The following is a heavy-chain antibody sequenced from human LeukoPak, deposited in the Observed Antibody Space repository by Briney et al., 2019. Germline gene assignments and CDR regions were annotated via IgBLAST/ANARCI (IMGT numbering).Heavy chain of an antibody. CDR2: IYYSGTT. Sequence: SETLSLTCTVSGGSISIFYWSWIRQPPGKGLEWIGDIYYSGTTNYNPSLKSRVTISLDTSKNQFSLRLSSVTAADTAVYYCARIDAVAATPTSFDYWGQGTLVTVSS. CDR3: ARIDAVAATPTSFDY. D-gene: IGHD6-19*01. J-gene: IGHJ4*02. V-gene: IGHV4-59*01. CDR1: GGSISIFY.